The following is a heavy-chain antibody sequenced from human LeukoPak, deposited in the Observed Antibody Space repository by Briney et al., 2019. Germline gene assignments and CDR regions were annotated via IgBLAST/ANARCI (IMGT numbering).Heavy chain of an antibody. J-gene: IGHJ4*02. D-gene: IGHD6-19*01. CDR2: ISGSGGST. Sequence: PGGSLRLSCAASGFTFSSYAMSWVRQAPGKGLEWVSAISGSGGSTYYADSVKGRFTISRDNSKNTLYQQMNSLRAEDTAVYYCAKVPSSGWYALGYWGQGTLVTVSS. CDR1: GFTFSSYA. CDR3: AKVPSSGWYALGY. V-gene: IGHV3-23*01.